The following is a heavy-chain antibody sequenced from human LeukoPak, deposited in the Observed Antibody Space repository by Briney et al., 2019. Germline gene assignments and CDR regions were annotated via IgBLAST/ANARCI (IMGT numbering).Heavy chain of an antibody. CDR2: IYYSGST. CDR3: AREAQRGYYGSWWESTYSYYGLDV. Sequence: SETLSLTCTVSGGSISSSSYYWGWIRQPPGKGLEWIGSIYYSGSTYYNPSLKSRVTISVDTSKNQFSLQLNSVTPEDTAVYYCAREAQRGYYGSWWESTYSYYGLDVWGQETTVTVSS. V-gene: IGHV4-39*02. J-gene: IGHJ6*02. CDR1: GGSISSSSYY. D-gene: IGHD3-10*01.